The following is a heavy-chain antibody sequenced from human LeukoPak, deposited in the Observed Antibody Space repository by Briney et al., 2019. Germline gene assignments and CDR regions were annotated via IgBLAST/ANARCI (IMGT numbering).Heavy chain of an antibody. J-gene: IGHJ4*02. CDR1: GGTFSSYT. V-gene: IGHV1-69*04. D-gene: IGHD3-22*01. Sequence: GSSVKVSRKASGGTFSSYTISWVRQAPGQGLEWMGRIIPILGIANYAQKFQGRVTMTRDTSTSTVYMELSSLRSEDTAVYYCARDREANDSSGYPVDFDYWGQGTLVTVSS. CDR3: ARDREANDSSGYPVDFDY. CDR2: IIPILGIA.